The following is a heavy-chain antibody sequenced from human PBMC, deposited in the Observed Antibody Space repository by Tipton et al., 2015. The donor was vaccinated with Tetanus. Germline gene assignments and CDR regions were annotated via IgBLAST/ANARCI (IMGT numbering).Heavy chain of an antibody. V-gene: IGHV3-23*01. J-gene: IGHJ6*03. CDR1: GFTFKSYT. CDR3: AKATPDYTYHYMDV. CDR2: ISGSRLTP. Sequence: GSLRLSCAASGFTFKSYTMNWVRQAPGNGLEWVAAISGSRLTPYYADSVKGRFTISRDNSKNTLSLQLNSLRADDTAIYYCAKATPDYTYHYMDVWGNGTTVTVSS.